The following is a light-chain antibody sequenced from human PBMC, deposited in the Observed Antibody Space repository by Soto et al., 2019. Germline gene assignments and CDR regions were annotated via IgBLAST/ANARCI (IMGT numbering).Light chain of an antibody. CDR2: KAS. V-gene: IGKV1-5*03. J-gene: IGKJ1*01. Sequence: DIQMTQSPSTLSASVGDRVTITCRASQSISSWLAWYQQKPGKAPKLLIYKASTLKSGVPSRFGGSGSRTELTLTISSLQPDDYATYYCQHYNSYSEAFGQGTKVDIK. CDR1: QSISSW. CDR3: QHYNSYSEA.